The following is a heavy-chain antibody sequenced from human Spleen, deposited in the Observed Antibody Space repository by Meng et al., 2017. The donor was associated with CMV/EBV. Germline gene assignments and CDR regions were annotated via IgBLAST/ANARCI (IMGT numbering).Heavy chain of an antibody. Sequence: ASVKVSCKASGYSFSNYGFSWVRQAPGQGPEWMGWISAQDGVTNYALKFQGRVTMTTETSTSTAYLELRSLRSDDTAVYYCARDWECHDRSDVFDIWGQGTMVTVSS. CDR1: GYSFSNYG. V-gene: IGHV1-18*01. CDR2: ISAQDGVT. J-gene: IGHJ3*02. CDR3: ARDWECHDRSDVFDI. D-gene: IGHD1-14*01.